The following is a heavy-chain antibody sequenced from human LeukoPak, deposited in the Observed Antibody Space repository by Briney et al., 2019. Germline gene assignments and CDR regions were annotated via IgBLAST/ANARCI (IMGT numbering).Heavy chain of an antibody. V-gene: IGHV4-59*01. J-gene: IGHJ4*02. CDR3: ARDGGGYDPFDY. CDR2: IYYSGST. CDR1: GGSISSYY. Sequence: SETLSLTCTVSGGSISSYYWSWIRQPPGKGLEWIGYIYYSGSTNYNPSLKSRVTISVDTSKNQFSLKLSSVTAADTAVYYCARDGGGYDPFDYWGQGTLSPSPQ. D-gene: IGHD5-12*01.